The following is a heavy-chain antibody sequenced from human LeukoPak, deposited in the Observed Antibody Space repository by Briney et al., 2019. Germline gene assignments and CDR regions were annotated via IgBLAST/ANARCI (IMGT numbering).Heavy chain of an antibody. D-gene: IGHD3-3*01. J-gene: IGHJ4*02. Sequence: GGSLRLSCAASGFTFTNYAMTWVRQAPGKGLEWVSTISGSGGSIYDADSVKGRFTISRDNSKNTLYLQMNSPRAEDTAVYYCAKDRARGYYDFWSGSCFDYWGQGTLVTVSS. CDR3: AKDRARGYYDFWSGSCFDY. CDR2: ISGSGGSI. CDR1: GFTFTNYA. V-gene: IGHV3-23*01.